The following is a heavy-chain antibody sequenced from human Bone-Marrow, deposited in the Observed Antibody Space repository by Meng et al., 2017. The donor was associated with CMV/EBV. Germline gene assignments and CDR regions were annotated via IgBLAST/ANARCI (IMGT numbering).Heavy chain of an antibody. CDR1: GFTFSSYA. D-gene: IGHD4-23*01. CDR2: ISYDGSNK. CDR3: ARDYGPPTVVKYYFDY. Sequence: GESLKISCAASGFTFSSYAMHWVRQAPGKGLEWVAVISYDGSNKYYADSVKGRFTVSRDNSKNTLYLQMNSLRAEDTAVYYCARDYGPPTVVKYYFDYWVQGTLVTVSS. J-gene: IGHJ4*02. V-gene: IGHV3-30-3*01.